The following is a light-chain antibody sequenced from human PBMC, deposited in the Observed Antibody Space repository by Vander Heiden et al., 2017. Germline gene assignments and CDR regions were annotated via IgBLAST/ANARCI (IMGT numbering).Light chain of an antibody. V-gene: IGLV3-25*03. J-gene: IGLJ2*01. CDR2: KDS. CDR3: QSADSSGTYVV. Sequence: SYELTQPPSVSVSPGQPARTTCAGDASPKQHAYWYQQKQGQAPVLVVYKDSERPSGIPERFSGSSSGTTVTLTISGVQAEDEADYYCQSADSSGTYVVFGGGTKLTVL. CDR1: ASPKQH.